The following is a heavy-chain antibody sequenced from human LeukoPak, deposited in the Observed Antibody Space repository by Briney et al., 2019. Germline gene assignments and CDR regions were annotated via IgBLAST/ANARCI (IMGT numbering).Heavy chain of an antibody. Sequence: SETLFLTCAVYGGSFSGYYWSWIRQPPGKGLEWIGEINHSGSTNYNPSLKSRVSISVDTSKNQFSLKLSSVTAADTAVYYCARGILLWFGETQFDYWGQGTLVTVSS. CDR3: ARGILLWFGETQFDY. D-gene: IGHD3-10*01. V-gene: IGHV4-34*01. CDR1: GGSFSGYY. J-gene: IGHJ4*02. CDR2: INHSGST.